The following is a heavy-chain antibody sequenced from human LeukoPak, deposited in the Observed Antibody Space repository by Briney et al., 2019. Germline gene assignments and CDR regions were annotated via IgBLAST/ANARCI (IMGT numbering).Heavy chain of an antibody. Sequence: SEALSLTCTVSGGSISSSSYYWGWIRQPPGKGLEWIGSIYYSGSIYYNPSLKSRVTISVDTSKNQFSLKLSSVTAADTAVYYCARGLVWRFLLDSRRDSFDIWGQGTTITVSS. V-gene: IGHV4-39*07. CDR3: ARGLVWRFLLDSRRDSFDI. D-gene: IGHD3-16*01. CDR1: GGSISSSSYY. CDR2: IYYSGSI. J-gene: IGHJ3*02.